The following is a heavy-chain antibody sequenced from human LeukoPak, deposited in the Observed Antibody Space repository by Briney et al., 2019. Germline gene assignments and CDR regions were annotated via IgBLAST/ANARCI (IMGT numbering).Heavy chain of an antibody. Sequence: GGFLRLSCAASGFTFSSYAMSWVRQAPGKGLEWVSAISGSGGSTYYADSVKGRFTISRDNSKNTLYLQMNSLRAEDTAVYYCAKDGVPYFDWLAYFDYWGQGTLVTVSS. CDR3: AKDGVPYFDWLAYFDY. V-gene: IGHV3-23*01. CDR1: GFTFSSYA. J-gene: IGHJ4*02. D-gene: IGHD3-9*01. CDR2: ISGSGGST.